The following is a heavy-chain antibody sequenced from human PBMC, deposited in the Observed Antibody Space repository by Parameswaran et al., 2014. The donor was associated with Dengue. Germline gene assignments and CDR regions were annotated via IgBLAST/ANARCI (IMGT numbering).Heavy chain of an antibody. Sequence: RLVRQAPGQGFEWMGWITPYNGNTKYEQKVQDRVTMTADSSTTTAYMELRNLRSDDTAVYYCARVGGNYYPPYFFALWGQGTLVTVSS. V-gene: IGHV1-18*01. CDR3: ARVGGNYYPPYFFAL. D-gene: IGHD1-26*01. J-gene: IGHJ4*02. CDR2: ITPYNGNT.